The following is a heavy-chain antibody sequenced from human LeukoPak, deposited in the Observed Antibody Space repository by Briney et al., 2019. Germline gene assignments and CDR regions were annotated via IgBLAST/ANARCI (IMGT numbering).Heavy chain of an antibody. CDR3: ARDVFPNYYDSSGSDY. CDR2: IYTSGST. V-gene: IGHV4-61*02. J-gene: IGHJ4*02. D-gene: IGHD3-22*01. CDR1: GGSISSGSYY. Sequence: PSETLSLTCTVSGGSISSGSYYWSWIRQPAGKGLEWIGRIYTSGSTNYNPSLKSRVTISVDTSKNQFSLKLSSVTAADTAVYYCARDVFPNYYDSSGSDYWGQGTLVTVSS.